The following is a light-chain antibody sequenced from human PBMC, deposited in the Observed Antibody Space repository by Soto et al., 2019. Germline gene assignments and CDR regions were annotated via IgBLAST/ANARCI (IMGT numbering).Light chain of an antibody. CDR1: SSDVGGYDY. Sequence: LTQPASVSGSPGQSITISCTGTSSDVGGYDYVSWYQHHPGKAPKLMIYKVSNRPSGVSNRFSGSKSGNTASLTISGVQAEDEADYYCSSYTSSTARVFGTGTKVTVL. CDR2: KVS. CDR3: SSYTSSTARV. V-gene: IGLV2-14*01. J-gene: IGLJ1*01.